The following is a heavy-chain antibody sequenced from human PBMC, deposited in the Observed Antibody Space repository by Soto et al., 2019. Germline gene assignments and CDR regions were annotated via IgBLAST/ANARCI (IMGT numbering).Heavy chain of an antibody. CDR3: AKDTYYYDRSGYYTYDY. D-gene: IGHD3-22*01. CDR1: GFTFSSYS. CDR2: ITNNGSNK. Sequence: GGSLRLSCAASGFTFSSYSMNWVRQAPGKGLEWVSVITNNGSNKHYADSVKGRFTISRDNSKNTLDLQMNSLRAEDTAVYYCAKDTYYYDRSGYYTYDYWGQGTQVTVSS. J-gene: IGHJ4*02. V-gene: IGHV3-30*18.